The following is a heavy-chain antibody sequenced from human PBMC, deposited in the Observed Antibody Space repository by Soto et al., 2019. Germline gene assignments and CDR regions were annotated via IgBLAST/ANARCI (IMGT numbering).Heavy chain of an antibody. CDR2: INHSGST. D-gene: IGHD6-13*01. J-gene: IGHJ5*02. CDR1: GGSLSGYY. CDR3: AREIAAAGTSVWFDP. Sequence: PSETLSLTCAVYGGSLSGYYWSWIRQPPGKGLEWIGEINHSGSTNYNPSLKSRVTISVDTSKNQFSLKLSSVTAADTAVYYCAREIAAAGTSVWFDPWGQGTLVTVSS. V-gene: IGHV4-34*01.